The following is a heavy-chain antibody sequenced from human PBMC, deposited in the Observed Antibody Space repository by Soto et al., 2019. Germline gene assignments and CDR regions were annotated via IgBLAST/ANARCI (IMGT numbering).Heavy chain of an antibody. Sequence: EVQLVETGGGLIQPGGSLRLSCAASGFTVSSNYMSWVRQAPGKGLEWVSVIYSGGSTYYADSVRGRFTISRDNSKNTLYLQMKSLRAEDTAVYYCARDPTETRHGMDVWGQGTTVTVSS. CDR2: IYSGGST. CDR3: ARDPTETRHGMDV. CDR1: GFTVSSNY. D-gene: IGHD1-26*01. V-gene: IGHV3-53*02. J-gene: IGHJ6*02.